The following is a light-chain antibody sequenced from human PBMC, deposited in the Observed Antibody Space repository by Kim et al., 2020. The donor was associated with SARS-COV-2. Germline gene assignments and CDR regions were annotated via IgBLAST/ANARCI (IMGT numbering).Light chain of an antibody. CDR2: GKN. J-gene: IGLJ1*01. Sequence: SSELTQDPAVSVALGQTVSFTCQGDSLRTYYAGWYQQKPGQAPVLVIYGKNNRPSGIPDRFSGSSSGDTASLTITGVQAEDEADYYCNSRDSSGNLYVFG. CDR3: NSRDSSGNLYV. CDR1: SLRTYY. V-gene: IGLV3-19*01.